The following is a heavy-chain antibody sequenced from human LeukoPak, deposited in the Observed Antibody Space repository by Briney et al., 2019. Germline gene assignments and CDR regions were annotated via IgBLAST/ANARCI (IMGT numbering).Heavy chain of an antibody. V-gene: IGHV4-34*01. J-gene: IGHJ5*02. CDR3: ASSEGYYDFWSGYVNWFDP. CDR2: INHSGST. Sequence: SETLSLTGAVYGGSFSGYYWSWIRQPPGKGLEWIGEINHSGSTNYNPSLKSRVTISVDTSKNQFSLKLSSVTAADTAVYYCASSEGYYDFWSGYVNWFDPWGQGTLVTVSS. D-gene: IGHD3-3*01. CDR1: GGSFSGYY.